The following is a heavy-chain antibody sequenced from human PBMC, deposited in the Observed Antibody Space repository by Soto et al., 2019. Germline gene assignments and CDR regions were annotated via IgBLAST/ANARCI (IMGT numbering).Heavy chain of an antibody. CDR2: INAGNGNT. J-gene: IGHJ3*02. CDR3: ARAAAPDIDAFDI. V-gene: IGHV1-3*01. CDR1: GYTFTSYA. D-gene: IGHD2-15*01. Sequence: ASGKVSCKAAGYTFTSYAIHWVRQARGQGLEWMGWINAGNGNTKYSQKFQGRVTITRDTSASTAYMELSSLRSEDTAVYYCARAAAPDIDAFDIWGQGTMVTVSS.